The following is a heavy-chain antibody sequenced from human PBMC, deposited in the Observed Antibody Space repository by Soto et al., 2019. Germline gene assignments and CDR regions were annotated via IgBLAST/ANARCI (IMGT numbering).Heavy chain of an antibody. J-gene: IGHJ4*02. Sequence: EVQLLESGGGLVQPGGSLRLSCAASGLTFSSYAMNWVRQAPGKGLEWVSVISGSGGSTYYTDSVKGRFTISRDNSKNTLYLQMNSLRAEDTAVYYCARRSSSWYFDCWGQGTLVTVSS. D-gene: IGHD6-13*01. CDR1: GLTFSSYA. V-gene: IGHV3-23*01. CDR2: ISGSGGST. CDR3: ARRSSSWYFDC.